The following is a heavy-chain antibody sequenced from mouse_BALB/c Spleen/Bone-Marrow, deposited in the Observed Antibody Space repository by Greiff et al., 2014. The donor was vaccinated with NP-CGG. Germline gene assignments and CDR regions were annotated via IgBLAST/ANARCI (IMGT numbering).Heavy chain of an antibody. Sequence: EVQVEESGGGLVKPGGSLKFSCTASGFTFSSSTMSWVRQTPEKRLEWVASISSGGRYTYYPDSVKCRFTISRDNAKNTLYMQMSSLKSEDTAMYYCARGEGYLDYWGQGTTLTVSS. CDR1: GFTFSSST. CDR3: ARGEGYLDY. CDR2: ISSGGRYT. V-gene: IGHV5-6-4*01. J-gene: IGHJ2*01.